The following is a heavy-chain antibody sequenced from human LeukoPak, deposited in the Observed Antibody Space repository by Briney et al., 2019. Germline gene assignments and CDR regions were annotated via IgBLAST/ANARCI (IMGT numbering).Heavy chain of an antibody. CDR3: ARLGPGFPDTTVTNFDY. D-gene: IGHD4-17*01. J-gene: IGHJ4*02. Sequence: SQTLSLTCTVSGGSISSGDYYWSWIRQPPGKGLEWIGYIYYSGSTNYNPSLKSRVTISVDTSKNQFSLKLSSVTAADTAVYYCARLGPGFPDTTVTNFDYWGQGTLVTVSS. V-gene: IGHV4-30-4*01. CDR2: IYYSGST. CDR1: GGSISSGDYY.